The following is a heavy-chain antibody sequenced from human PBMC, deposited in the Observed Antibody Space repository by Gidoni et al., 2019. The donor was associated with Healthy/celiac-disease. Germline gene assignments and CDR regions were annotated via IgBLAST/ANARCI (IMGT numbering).Heavy chain of an antibody. V-gene: IGHV4-30-2*01. D-gene: IGHD6-6*01. CDR3: ARGVINSGSRPGTFDI. CDR1: GGSISSGGYS. Sequence: QLQLQESGSGLVKPSQTLSLTCAVSGGSISSGGYSWSWIRQPPGKVLEWIGYIYHSGSTYYNPSLKSRVTISVDRSKNQFSLKLSSVTAADTAVYYCARGVINSGSRPGTFDIWGQGTMVTVSS. J-gene: IGHJ3*02. CDR2: IYHSGST.